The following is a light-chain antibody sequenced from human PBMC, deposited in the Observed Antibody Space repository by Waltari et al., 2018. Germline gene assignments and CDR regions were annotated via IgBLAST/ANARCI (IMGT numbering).Light chain of an antibody. J-gene: IGKJ2*01. CDR3: QHYNKWPYA. V-gene: IGKV3D-15*01. CDR1: QSVSRN. CDR2: GAS. Sequence: EIEMTQAPATLSVSPGDRVILSCRASQSVSRNLGWYQQKPGQPPKLLIYGASVRATGIPPRFSGGGSGTEFTLTISSLQSEDFAVYYCQHYNKWPYAFGQGTKLDLK.